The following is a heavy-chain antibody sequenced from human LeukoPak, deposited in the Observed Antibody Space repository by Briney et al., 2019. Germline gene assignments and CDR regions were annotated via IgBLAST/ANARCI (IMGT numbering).Heavy chain of an antibody. CDR3: ARHVYSGNYHVGESDY. D-gene: IGHD1-26*01. Sequence: EGSLRLSCAASGSTVSSYYMSWVRQAPGKGLEWVSVVHSIGTTSYADSVKGRFTISRDNSKNTLYLQMNSLRAEDTAVYYCARHVYSGNYHVGESDYWGQGTLVTVSS. CDR2: VHSIGTT. V-gene: IGHV3-53*01. J-gene: IGHJ4*02. CDR1: GSTVSSYY.